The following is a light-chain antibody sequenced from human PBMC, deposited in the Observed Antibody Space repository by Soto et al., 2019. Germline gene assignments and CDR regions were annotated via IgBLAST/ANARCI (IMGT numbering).Light chain of an antibody. V-gene: IGKV2-30*01. CDR3: MQGSHWPFT. CDR2: KVS. J-gene: IGKJ3*01. CDR1: QSLVYSDGNTY. Sequence: DVVMTQSPLSLPVTLGQPASISCRSSQSLVYSDGNTYLNWFQQRPGQSPRRLIYKVSSRDSGVPDRFSRSGSGTDFTLKISRVEAEDVGVYYCMQGSHWPFTFGPGTKVDIK.